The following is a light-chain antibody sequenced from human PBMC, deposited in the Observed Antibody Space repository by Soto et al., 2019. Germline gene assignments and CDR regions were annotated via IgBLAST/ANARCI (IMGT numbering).Light chain of an antibody. CDR3: QQRGDWPPIT. V-gene: IGKV3D-20*02. Sequence: EIVLTQSPGTLSLSPGERATLSCRASQSVSSSYLAWYQQKPGQAPRLLIYGASSRATGIPARFSGSGSGTDFTLTISSLEPEDFAVYYCQQRGDWPPITFGQGTKVDIK. CDR2: GAS. J-gene: IGKJ1*01. CDR1: QSVSSSY.